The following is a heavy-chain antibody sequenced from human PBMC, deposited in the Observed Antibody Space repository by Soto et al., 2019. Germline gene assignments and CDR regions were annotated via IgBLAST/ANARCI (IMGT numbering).Heavy chain of an antibody. CDR1: GGSISSYY. CDR2: IYYSGST. V-gene: IGHV4-59*01. CDR3: ARERWLQFSAFDI. J-gene: IGHJ3*02. Sequence: SETLSLTCTVSGGSISSYYWSWIRQPPGKGLEWIGYIYYSGSTNYNPSLKSRVTISVDTSKNQFSLKLSSVTAADTAVYYCARERWLQFSAFDIWGQGTMVTVSS. D-gene: IGHD5-12*01.